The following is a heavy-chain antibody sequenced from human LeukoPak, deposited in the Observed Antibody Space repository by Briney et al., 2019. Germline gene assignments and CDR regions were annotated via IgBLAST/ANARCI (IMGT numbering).Heavy chain of an antibody. CDR3: ARGATVSSYYYYYHMDV. Sequence: ASVKVSCKTSGYTFSDYYIHWIRQAPGQGLEWVGWINPNSGDTDYAQKFQGRVTMTRDTSISTAYMELSRLRSDDTAVYYCARGATVSSYYYYYHMDVWGKGTTVTVSS. D-gene: IGHD4-11*01. CDR2: INPNSGDT. V-gene: IGHV1-2*02. J-gene: IGHJ6*03. CDR1: GYTFSDYY.